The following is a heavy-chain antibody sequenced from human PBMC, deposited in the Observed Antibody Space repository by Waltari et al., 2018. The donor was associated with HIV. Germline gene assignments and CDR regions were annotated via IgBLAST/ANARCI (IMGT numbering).Heavy chain of an antibody. CDR1: GFTFSSDW. V-gene: IGHV3-7*01. J-gene: IGHJ5*02. Sequence: EVQVVESGGGLVKPGGSLRLSCAASGFTFSSDWMSWLRQAPGKGLEWVANINEHGSEENYVDSVKGRFTISRDNAKNLLYLQMNSLRAEDTAVYYCARDGLSFGLTWGQGTLVTVSS. CDR2: INEHGSEE. D-gene: IGHD3-10*01. CDR3: ARDGLSFGLT.